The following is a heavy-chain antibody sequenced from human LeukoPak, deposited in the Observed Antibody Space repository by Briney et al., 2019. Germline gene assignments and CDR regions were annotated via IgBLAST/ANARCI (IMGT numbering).Heavy chain of an antibody. CDR1: GFTVSSNY. CDR2: IYSGGST. J-gene: IGHJ4*02. Sequence: PGGSLRLSCAASGFTVSSNYMGWVRQAPGKGLEWVSDIYSGGSTYYADSVKGRFSISRDNSKNTLYVQMNSLRVEDTAVYYCASRKPDYPYYFDYWGQGTLVTVSS. CDR3: ASRKPDYPYYFDY. V-gene: IGHV3-66*01. D-gene: IGHD4-11*01.